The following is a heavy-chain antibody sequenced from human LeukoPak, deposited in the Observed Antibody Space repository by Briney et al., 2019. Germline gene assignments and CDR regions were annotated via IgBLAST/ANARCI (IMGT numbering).Heavy chain of an antibody. D-gene: IGHD4-17*01. CDR3: AKDGHTVTVFDS. V-gene: IGHV3-30*18. J-gene: IGHJ4*02. CDR1: GFTFSSYG. CDR2: MSYDGRNK. Sequence: PGGSLRLSCAASGFTFSSYGMHWVRQAPGKGLEWVAVMSYDGRNKYYADSVKGRSTISRDNSRNTLNLQMNSLRTEDTAVYYCAKDGHTVTVFDSWGQGTLVTVSS.